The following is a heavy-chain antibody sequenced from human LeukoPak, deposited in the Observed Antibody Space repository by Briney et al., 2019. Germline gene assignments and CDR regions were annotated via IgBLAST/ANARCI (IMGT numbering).Heavy chain of an antibody. J-gene: IGHJ6*02. CDR3: AKAVSCSSTSCYRSYGMDV. D-gene: IGHD2-2*02. V-gene: IGHV3-23*01. Sequence: PGGSLRLSCAASGFTFSGYGIPWVRQAPGKGLEWVADINNSGSSTYYVDSVKGRFTISRDNSKNSLYLQMDSLRVEDTAVYYCAKAVSCSSTSCYRSYGMDVWGQGTTVTVSS. CDR2: INNSGSST. CDR1: GFTFSGYG.